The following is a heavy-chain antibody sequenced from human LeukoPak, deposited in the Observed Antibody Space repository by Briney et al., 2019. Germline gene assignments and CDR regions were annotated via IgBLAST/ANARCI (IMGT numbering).Heavy chain of an antibody. CDR2: ISGNGGRT. V-gene: IGHV3-23*01. CDR1: GFTFNNYA. Sequence: GGSLRLSCAASGFTFNNYAMSGVPQAPGKGVEWVAAISGNGGRTYYRDSVKGRFTISRDNPKNTLYLLMISLSAEDTALYYCAKEQASSGYFDYWGQGTLVTVSS. D-gene: IGHD3-10*01. CDR3: AKEQASSGYFDY. J-gene: IGHJ4*02.